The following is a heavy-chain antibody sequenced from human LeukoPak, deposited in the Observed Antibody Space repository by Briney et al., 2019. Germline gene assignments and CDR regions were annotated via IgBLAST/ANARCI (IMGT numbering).Heavy chain of an antibody. CDR3: ARVGYYDSSGYSPDS. CDR1: GFTFSSYS. J-gene: IGHJ5*01. Sequence: GGSLRLSCAASGFTFSSYSMNWVRQAPGKGLEWVSSISSSSSYIYYADSVKGRFTISRDNAKNSLYLQMNSLRAEDTAVYYCARVGYYDSSGYSPDSWGPGTLVTVSS. CDR2: ISSSSSYI. V-gene: IGHV3-21*01. D-gene: IGHD3-22*01.